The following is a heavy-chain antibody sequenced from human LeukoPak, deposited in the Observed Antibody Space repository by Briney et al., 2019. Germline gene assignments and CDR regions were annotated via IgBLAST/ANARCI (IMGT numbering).Heavy chain of an antibody. V-gene: IGHV3-23*01. J-gene: IGHJ4*02. Sequence: GGSLRLSCEASGFTFITYAMSWVRPAPGKGLQWVPGISGTDSGTYYTDSVKGRFTISRDNSKNTVYLQIDSLRAEDTAVYYCAKCMSGSGVCLNFDSWGQGILVTVSS. CDR2: ISGTDSGT. CDR1: GFTFITYA. CDR3: AKCMSGSGVCLNFDS. D-gene: IGHD2-21*02.